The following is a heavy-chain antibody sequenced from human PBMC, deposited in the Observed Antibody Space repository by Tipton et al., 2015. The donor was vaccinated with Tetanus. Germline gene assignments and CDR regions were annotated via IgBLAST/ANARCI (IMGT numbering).Heavy chain of an antibody. D-gene: IGHD2-2*01. Sequence: SLRLSCAASEFTFSSYAMSWVRQAPGKGLEWVSGISGSGGSTYNADSVKGRFTISRDNSKNTLYLQMNSLRAEDTAVCYCAKDRWGYCSSNFDFWGQGPLVTVSS. CDR2: ISGSGGST. V-gene: IGHV3-23*01. CDR1: EFTFSSYA. J-gene: IGHJ4*02. CDR3: AKDRWGYCSSNFDF.